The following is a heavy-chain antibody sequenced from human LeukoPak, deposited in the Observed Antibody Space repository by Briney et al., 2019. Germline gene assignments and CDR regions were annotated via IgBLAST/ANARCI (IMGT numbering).Heavy chain of an antibody. CDR1: GFTFSTYA. CDR2: ITDSGGNT. D-gene: IGHD2-8*01. Sequence: GGSLRLSCAASGFTFSTYAMSWVRQAPGKGLEWVSAITDSGGNTYYAAPVKGRFTISRDNSKNTLYLHMNSLRAEDTAVYYCARAGHCTNGICYTADFDYWGQGTLVTVSS. CDR3: ARAGHCTNGICYTADFDY. J-gene: IGHJ4*02. V-gene: IGHV3-23*01.